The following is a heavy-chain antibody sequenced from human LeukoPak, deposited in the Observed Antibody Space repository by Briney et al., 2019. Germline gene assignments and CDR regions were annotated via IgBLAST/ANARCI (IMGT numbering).Heavy chain of an antibody. J-gene: IGHJ4*02. D-gene: IGHD3-3*01. CDR3: ARGRYDFWSGYRIFDY. CDR2: INHSGST. V-gene: IGHV4-34*01. CDR1: GGSFSGYY. Sequence: PSETLSLTCAVYGGSFSGYYWRWLRQPPGKGGEWSGEINHSGSTNYNPSLKSRVTISVDTSKNQFSLKLSSVTAADTAVYYCARGRYDFWSGYRIFDYWGQGTLVTVSS.